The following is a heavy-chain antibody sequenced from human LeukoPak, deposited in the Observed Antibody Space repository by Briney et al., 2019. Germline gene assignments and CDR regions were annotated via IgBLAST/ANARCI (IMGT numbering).Heavy chain of an antibody. V-gene: IGHV3-72*01. J-gene: IGHJ4*02. Sequence: PGGSLRLSCAASGFTFSSYWMSWVRQAPGKGLEWVGRTRNKANSYTTEYAASVKGRFTISRGDSKNSLYLQMNSLKTEDTAVYYCARSGPSSGYYTAFDYWGQGTLVTVSS. CDR3: ARSGPSSGYYTAFDY. CDR1: GFTFSSYW. D-gene: IGHD3-22*01. CDR2: TRNKANSYTT.